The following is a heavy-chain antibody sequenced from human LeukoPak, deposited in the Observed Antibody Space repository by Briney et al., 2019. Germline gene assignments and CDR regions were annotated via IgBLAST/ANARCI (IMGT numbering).Heavy chain of an antibody. V-gene: IGHV4-59*01. J-gene: IGHJ4*02. CDR1: SGSISSYY. CDR3: ARSVGATGVNYFDY. D-gene: IGHD1-26*01. Sequence: SETLSLTCTVSSGSISSYYWSWIRQPPGRGLEWIGYIYYSGSTNYNPSLKSRVTISVDTSKNQFSLKLSSVTAADTAVYYCARSVGATGVNYFDYWGQGTLVTVSS. CDR2: IYYSGST.